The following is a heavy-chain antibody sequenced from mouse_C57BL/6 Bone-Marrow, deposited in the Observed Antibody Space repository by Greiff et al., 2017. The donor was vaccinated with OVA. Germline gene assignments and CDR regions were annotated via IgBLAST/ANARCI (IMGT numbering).Heavy chain of an antibody. CDR3: ASDYYGFDY. J-gene: IGHJ2*01. CDR1: GYTFTSYW. Sequence: QVQLQQPGAELVKPGASVKLSCKASGYTFTSYWMHWVKQRPGQGLEFLGILHPPSFSPHYNEKFKSKATLTVDKSSSTAYMQLSSLTSEDSAVYYCASDYYGFDYWGQGTTLTVSS. D-gene: IGHD1-1*01. CDR2: LHPPSFSP. V-gene: IGHV1-64*01.